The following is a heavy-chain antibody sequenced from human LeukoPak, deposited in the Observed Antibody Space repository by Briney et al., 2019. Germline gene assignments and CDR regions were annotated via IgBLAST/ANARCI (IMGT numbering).Heavy chain of an antibody. D-gene: IGHD3-9*01. CDR2: IRYDGSNK. CDR1: GFTFSSYG. Sequence: SGGSLRLSCAASGFTFSSYGMHWVRQAPGKGLEWAAFIRYDGSNKYYADSVKGRFTISRDNSKNTLYLQMNSLRAEDTAVYYCAKGVDILTGYYDYWGQGTLVTVSS. CDR3: AKGVDILTGYYDY. J-gene: IGHJ4*02. V-gene: IGHV3-30*02.